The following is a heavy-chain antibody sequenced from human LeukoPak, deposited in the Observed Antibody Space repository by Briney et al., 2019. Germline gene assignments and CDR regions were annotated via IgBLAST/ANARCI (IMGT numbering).Heavy chain of an antibody. CDR3: AKAGDSSGYYYDYFDY. J-gene: IGHJ4*02. CDR1: GFTFSSYA. Sequence: GGSLRLSCAASGFTFSSYAMSWVRQAPGKGLEWISAISGSGGSTYYADSVKGRFTISRDNSKNTLYLQMNSLRAEDTAVYYCAKAGDSSGYYYDYFDYWGQGPWSPSPQ. V-gene: IGHV3-23*01. D-gene: IGHD3-22*01. CDR2: ISGSGGST.